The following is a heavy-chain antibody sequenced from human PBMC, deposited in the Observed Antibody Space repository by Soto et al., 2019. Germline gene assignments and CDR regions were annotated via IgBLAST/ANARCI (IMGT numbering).Heavy chain of an antibody. V-gene: IGHV3-74*01. Sequence: EVQLVESGGGLVQPGGSLRLSCAASGFTFSSYWMHWVRQAPGKGLVWVSRINSDGSSTSYADSVKGRFTISRDNAKNTLYLQMNSLRAEDTAVYYCARDRVTMIVVNGVDVWGQGTTVTVSS. J-gene: IGHJ6*02. CDR3: ARDRVTMIVVNGVDV. CDR1: GFTFSSYW. CDR2: INSDGSST. D-gene: IGHD3-22*01.